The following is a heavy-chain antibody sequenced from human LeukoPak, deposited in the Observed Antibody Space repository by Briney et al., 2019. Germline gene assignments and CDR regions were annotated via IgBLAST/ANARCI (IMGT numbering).Heavy chain of an antibody. V-gene: IGHV3-23*01. J-gene: IGHJ3*02. CDR3: ASPEYYDFWSGYYNNDAFDI. CDR2: ISGSGGST. CDR1: GFTFSSYA. Sequence: PGGSLRLSCAASGFTFSSYAMSWVRQAPGKGLEWVSAISGSGGSTYYADSVKGRFTISRDNSKNTLYLQMNSLRAEDTAVYYCASPEYYDFWSGYYNNDAFDIWGQGTMVTVSS. D-gene: IGHD3-3*01.